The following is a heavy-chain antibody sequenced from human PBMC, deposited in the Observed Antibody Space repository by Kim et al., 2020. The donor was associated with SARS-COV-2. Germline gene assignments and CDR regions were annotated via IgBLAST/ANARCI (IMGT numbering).Heavy chain of an antibody. J-gene: IGHJ4*02. CDR3: AGGYAGQTY. CDR2: GST. V-gene: IGHV4-59*09. Sequence: GSTNYNPSLKSRVTISVDTSKNQFSLKLSSVTAADTAVYYCAGGYAGQTYWGQGTLVTVSS.